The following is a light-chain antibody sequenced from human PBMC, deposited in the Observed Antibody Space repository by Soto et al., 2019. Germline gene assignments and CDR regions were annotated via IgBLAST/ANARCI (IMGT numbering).Light chain of an antibody. V-gene: IGKV3-11*01. CDR2: DAS. Sequence: EIVLTQSPATLSLSPGERATLSCRASQSVSSYLAWYQQKPGQAPRLLIYDASNRATGIPARFSGSGSGTDFPLTISRLEPEDFAVYYCQQRSNWLLTFGGGTKVEIK. J-gene: IGKJ4*01. CDR3: QQRSNWLLT. CDR1: QSVSSY.